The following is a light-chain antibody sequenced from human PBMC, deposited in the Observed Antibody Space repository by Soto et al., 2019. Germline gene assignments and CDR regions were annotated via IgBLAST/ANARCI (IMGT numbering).Light chain of an antibody. CDR1: QGIANW. CDR3: QQANTFPT. CDR2: GTS. J-gene: IGKJ5*01. V-gene: IGKV1-12*01. Sequence: DIQMTQSPSSVSASVGDRFTITCRASQGIANWLAWYQQKPGKAPKLLIYGTSSLQSEVPSRFSGSGSGTDFTLTITSLQPEDFATYYCQQANTFPTFGQGTRLEIK.